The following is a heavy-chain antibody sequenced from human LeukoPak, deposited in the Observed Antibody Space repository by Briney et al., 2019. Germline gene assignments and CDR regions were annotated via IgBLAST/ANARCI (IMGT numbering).Heavy chain of an antibody. V-gene: IGHV3-73*01. CDR1: GFSFSGST. Sequence: GGSLRLSCAASGFSFSGSTVHWVRQSSGKGPEWVGHIDKKDNLYATAYAESVKGRFTISRDDSKDTAFLHMDSLKTEDTALYYCTRDRGTYNWFDPWGQGTLVTVSS. D-gene: IGHD2-15*01. CDR3: TRDRGTYNWFDP. CDR2: IDKKDNLYAT. J-gene: IGHJ5*02.